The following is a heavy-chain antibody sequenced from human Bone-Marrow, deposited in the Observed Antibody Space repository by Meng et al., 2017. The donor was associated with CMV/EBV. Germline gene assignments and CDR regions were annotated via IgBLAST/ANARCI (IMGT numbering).Heavy chain of an antibody. V-gene: IGHV4-4*02. J-gene: IGHJ4*02. CDR3: ARYTTSGSYYDY. CDR2: IYHSGSA. Sequence: TVSGGSGRSGSYWCSWVRQPPGKGLEWIGEIYHSGSADYNPSLKSRVTISVDKSKNQFSLRLSSVTAADTAVYYCARYTTSGSYYDYWGQGTLVTVSS. CDR1: GGSGRSGSYW. D-gene: IGHD1-26*01.